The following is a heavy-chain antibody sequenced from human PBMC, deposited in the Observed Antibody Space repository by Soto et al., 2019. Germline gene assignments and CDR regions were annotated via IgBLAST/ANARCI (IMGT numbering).Heavy chain of an antibody. CDR2: IYWDDDK. Sequence: QITLKESGPTLVKPTQTLTLTCTFSGFSLSTSGVSVGWIRQPPGKALEWLALIYWDDDKRYNPSLKSRLTITKDTSKNQVVLTMTNMDPVDTATYFCAHRPNGGWLDYWGQGTLVTVSS. J-gene: IGHJ4*02. CDR3: AHRPNGGWLDY. D-gene: IGHD6-19*01. CDR1: GFSLSTSGVS. V-gene: IGHV2-5*02.